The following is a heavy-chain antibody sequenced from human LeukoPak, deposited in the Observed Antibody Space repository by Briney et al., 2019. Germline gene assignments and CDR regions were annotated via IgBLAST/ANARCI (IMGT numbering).Heavy chain of an antibody. CDR3: ARGYYYDSSKVLAFDI. V-gene: IGHV4-39*07. D-gene: IGHD3-22*01. Sequence: SETLSLTCTVSGGSISSGSYYWGWIRQPPGKGLEWIGSIYYSGSTYYNPSLKSRVTISVDTSKNQFSLKLSSVTAADTAVYYCARGYYYDSSKVLAFDIWGQGTMVTVSS. J-gene: IGHJ3*02. CDR1: GGSISSGSYY. CDR2: IYYSGST.